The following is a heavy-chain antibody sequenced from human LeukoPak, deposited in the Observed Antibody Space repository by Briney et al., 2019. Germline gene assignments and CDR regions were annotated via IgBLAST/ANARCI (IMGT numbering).Heavy chain of an antibody. CDR1: GYTFTASD. CDR2: INLNSGVA. J-gene: IGHJ4*02. Sequence: GASVKVSCKASGYTFTASDMHWGRQAPGQGLEWMGMINLNSGVAHYLQNLQKRVTMTRDTSNSTAYLALYSLRSDATAISYCARDKISGDGYSLDYWGQGTLVTVSS. V-gene: IGHV1-2*02. D-gene: IGHD5-24*01. CDR3: ARDKISGDGYSLDY.